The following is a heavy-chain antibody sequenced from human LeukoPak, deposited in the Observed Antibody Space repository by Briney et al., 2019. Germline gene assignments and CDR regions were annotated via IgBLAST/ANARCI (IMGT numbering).Heavy chain of an antibody. CDR3: AREKGRGVISPYFDY. CDR2: IIPIFETA. V-gene: IGHV1-69*13. Sequence: ASVKVSCKASGGTFSRYAISWVRQAPGQGLEWMGGIIPIFETANYAQKFQGRVTITADESTNTAYMELNSLRSEDTAVYYCAREKGRGVISPYFDYWGQGTLVTVSS. J-gene: IGHJ4*02. D-gene: IGHD3-10*01. CDR1: GGTFSRYA.